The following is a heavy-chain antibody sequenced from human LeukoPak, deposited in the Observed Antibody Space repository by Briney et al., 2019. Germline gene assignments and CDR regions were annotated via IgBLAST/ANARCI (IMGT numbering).Heavy chain of an antibody. CDR1: GFTFDNYG. Sequence: PGGSLRLSCAAPGFTFDNYGMTWVRQVPGKGLEWVSGVNWNGGSTGYADSVEGRFTISRDNAKNSLYLQMNSLRAEDTALYYCARASLYDNSAYYLDYWGQGTLVTVSS. J-gene: IGHJ4*02. D-gene: IGHD3-22*01. CDR3: ARASLYDNSAYYLDY. CDR2: VNWNGGST. V-gene: IGHV3-20*04.